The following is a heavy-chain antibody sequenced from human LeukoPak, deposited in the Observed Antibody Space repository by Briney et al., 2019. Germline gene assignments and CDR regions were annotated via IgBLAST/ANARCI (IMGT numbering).Heavy chain of an antibody. D-gene: IGHD3-10*01. CDR1: GFTFSRNW. J-gene: IGHJ4*02. CDR2: ISYDGGKK. Sequence: QPGGSLRLSCAASGFTFSRNWMHWVRQAPGEGLQWMAVISYDGGKKYYADFVEGRFTISRDNSKNTLYLQMNTLTPEDTAVYYCARDWSEGSGSYIEDWGQGTLVIVSS. CDR3: ARDWSEGSGSYIED. V-gene: IGHV3-30-3*01.